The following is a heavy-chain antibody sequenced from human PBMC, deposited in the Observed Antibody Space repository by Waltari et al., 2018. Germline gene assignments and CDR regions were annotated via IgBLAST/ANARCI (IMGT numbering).Heavy chain of an antibody. CDR1: GGSFGDYY. CDR3: ARDPTRLRTFDY. Sequence: QVQLQQWGAGLLKPSEPLSLTCAVYGGSFGDYYWSWIRQPPGKGLEWIGEINHSGNTNYNPSLKSRVTISVDTSKNQFSLKLSSATAADTAVYYCARDPTRLRTFDYWGQGTLVTVSS. D-gene: IGHD3-16*01. V-gene: IGHV4-34*01. J-gene: IGHJ4*02. CDR2: INHSGNT.